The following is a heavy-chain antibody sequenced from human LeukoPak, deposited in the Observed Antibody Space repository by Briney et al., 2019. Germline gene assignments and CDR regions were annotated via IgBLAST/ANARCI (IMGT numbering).Heavy chain of an antibody. V-gene: IGHV3-21*01. CDR3: ARGDGYRSWYYMDA. Sequence: GGSLRLSCAASGFTFSSCSMNWVRQAPGKGLEWVSSISSSSSYIYYADSVKGRFTISRDNAKNSLYLQMNSLRAEDTAVYYCARGDGYRSWYYMDAWGKGTTVTVSS. CDR1: GFTFSSCS. CDR2: ISSSSSYI. D-gene: IGHD5-24*01. J-gene: IGHJ6*03.